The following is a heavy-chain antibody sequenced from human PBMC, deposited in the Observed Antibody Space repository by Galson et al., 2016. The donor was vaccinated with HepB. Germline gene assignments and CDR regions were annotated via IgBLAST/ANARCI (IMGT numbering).Heavy chain of an antibody. CDR2: INAGGGST. CDR3: FYGDRHSSDY. D-gene: IGHD4-17*01. CDR1: GFRFSNYG. J-gene: IGHJ4*02. V-gene: IGHV3-23*01. Sequence: SLRLSCAASGFRFSNYGMTWVRQAPGEGLEWVSSINAGGGSTYYADSVKGRFTISRDNSKSTLYLQMNSLRAEDTALYCCFYGDRHSSDYWGQGTLVTVSS.